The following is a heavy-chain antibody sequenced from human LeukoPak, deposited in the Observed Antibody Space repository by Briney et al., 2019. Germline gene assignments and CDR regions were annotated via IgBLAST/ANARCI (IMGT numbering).Heavy chain of an antibody. CDR3: ARVVTGTTSNWFDP. D-gene: IGHD1-7*01. V-gene: IGHV4-38-2*02. CDR2: IYHSGST. Sequence: PSETLSLTCTVSGYSISSGYYWGWIRQPPGKGLEWIGSIYHSGSTYYNPSLKSGVTISVDTSKNQFSLKLSSVTAADTAVYYCARVVTGTTSNWFDPWGQGTLVTVSS. J-gene: IGHJ5*02. CDR1: GYSISSGYY.